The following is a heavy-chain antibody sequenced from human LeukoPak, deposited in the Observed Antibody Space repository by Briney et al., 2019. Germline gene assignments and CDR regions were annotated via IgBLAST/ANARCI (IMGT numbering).Heavy chain of an antibody. D-gene: IGHD3-22*01. CDR3: ARGVDYYDSGGYYYL. CDR2: IYSGGST. CDR1: GFTVSSNY. Sequence: GGSLRLSCAASGFTVSSNYMSWVRQAPGKGLEWVSVIYSGGSTYYADSVKGRFTISRDNSKNTLYLQMNSLRAEDTAVYYCARGVDYYDSGGYYYLWGQGTLVTVSS. V-gene: IGHV3-53*01. J-gene: IGHJ4*02.